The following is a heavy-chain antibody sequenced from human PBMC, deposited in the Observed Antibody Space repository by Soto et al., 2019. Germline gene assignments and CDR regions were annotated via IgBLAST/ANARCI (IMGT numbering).Heavy chain of an antibody. CDR2: IYPCDSDT. D-gene: IGHD3-3*01. J-gene: IGHJ4*02. Sequence: GESLKISCDGSGYSFTIYCIGLVLQMPGKGLDWVRIIYPCDSDTRYSPSFQGQVTISADKSISTAYLQWSSLKASDTAMYYCARHVDSDFYANFDYWGQGTLVTVSS. CDR1: GYSFTIYC. CDR3: ARHVDSDFYANFDY. V-gene: IGHV5-51*01.